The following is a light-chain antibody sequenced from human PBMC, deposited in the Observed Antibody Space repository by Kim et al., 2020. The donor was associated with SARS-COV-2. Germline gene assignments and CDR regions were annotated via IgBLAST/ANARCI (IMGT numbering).Light chain of an antibody. Sequence: KTVTLSCTRSRGYVANNYVQWYQQRPGSAPTTLIFEDNQRPSGVPARFSGSVDRSSNSASLTISGLKTEDEADYYCQSFDSSDHRVFGGGTQLTVL. CDR3: QSFDSSDHRV. J-gene: IGLJ3*02. CDR1: RGYVANNY. V-gene: IGLV6-57*03. CDR2: EDN.